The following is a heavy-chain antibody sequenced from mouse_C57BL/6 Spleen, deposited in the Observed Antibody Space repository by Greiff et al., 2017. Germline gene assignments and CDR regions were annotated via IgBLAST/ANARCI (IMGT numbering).Heavy chain of an antibody. CDR2: ISDGGSYT. V-gene: IGHV5-4*03. J-gene: IGHJ2*01. CDR3: ARGLTGTLFDY. CDR1: GFTFSSYA. D-gene: IGHD4-1*01. Sequence: VKLVESGGGLVKPGGSLKLSCAASGFTFSSYAMSWVRQTPDKRLEWVATISDGGSYTYYPDNVKGRFTISRDNAKNNLYLQMSHLKSEDTAMYYCARGLTGTLFDYWGQGTTLTVSS.